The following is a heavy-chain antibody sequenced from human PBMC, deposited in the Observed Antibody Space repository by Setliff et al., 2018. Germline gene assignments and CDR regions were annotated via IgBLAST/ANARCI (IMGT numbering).Heavy chain of an antibody. D-gene: IGHD3-22*01. CDR3: ARDPRDRYDTSGHYLSLDY. CDR1: GYIFTNYY. Sequence: ASVKVSCKTSGYIFTNYYVHWVRQAPGQGLEWMGVMNPGRGSRNYAQKFQGRVTITADESTRTAYMELSSVRFEDTAVYYCARDPRDRYDTSGHYLSLDYWGQGTLVTVSS. CDR2: MNPGRGSR. V-gene: IGHV1-46*01. J-gene: IGHJ4*02.